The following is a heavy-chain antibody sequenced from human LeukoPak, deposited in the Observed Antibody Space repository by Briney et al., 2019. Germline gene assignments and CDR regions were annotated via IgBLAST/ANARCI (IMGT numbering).Heavy chain of an antibody. J-gene: IGHJ5*02. D-gene: IGHD3-10*01. CDR3: AADRQEGGSGSYWFDP. V-gene: IGHV4-59*01. CDR1: GGSITTYY. CDR2: VYYSGST. Sequence: SETLSLTCTISGGSITTYYWSWIRQPAGKGLEWIGNVYYSGSTTYNPPLKTRVTISVDTPKNQFSLRLTSVTAADTAVYYCAADRQEGGSGSYWFDPWGQGTLVTVSS.